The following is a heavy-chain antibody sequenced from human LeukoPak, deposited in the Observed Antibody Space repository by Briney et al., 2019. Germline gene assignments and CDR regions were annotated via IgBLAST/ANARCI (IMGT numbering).Heavy chain of an antibody. J-gene: IGHJ5*02. CDR3: ARGGNYWPQWWFDP. Sequence: SETLSLTCAVYGGSFSGYYWSWIRQPPGKGLEWIGYIYYTGSTSYNPSLKSRVTMSLDASKNQFSLELNSVTPADTAVYYCARGGNYWPQWWFDPWGRGTLVTVSS. D-gene: IGHD1-26*01. V-gene: IGHV4-59*01. CDR1: GGSFSGYY. CDR2: IYYTGST.